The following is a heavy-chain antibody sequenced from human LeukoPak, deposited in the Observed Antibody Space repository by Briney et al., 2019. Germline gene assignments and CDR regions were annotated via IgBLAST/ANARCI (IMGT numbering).Heavy chain of an antibody. J-gene: IGHJ4*02. CDR2: IKTKGEGRTV. Sequence: GGSLGLSCGTSGFTFRNSWMTWVRQAQGKGLEWVGRIKTKGEGRTVDYAAPVKGRFTISRDDSKNTLYLQMNSLKTEDTAIYYCLSALDNWGQGTLVTVSS. CDR1: GFTFRNSW. V-gene: IGHV3-15*01. CDR3: LSALDN.